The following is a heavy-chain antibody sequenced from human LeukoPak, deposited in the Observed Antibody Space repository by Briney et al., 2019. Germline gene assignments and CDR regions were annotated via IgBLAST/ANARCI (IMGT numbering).Heavy chain of an antibody. V-gene: IGHV4-30-2*01. J-gene: IGHJ4*02. CDR3: ASPHQVRGLTVFDS. D-gene: IGHD3-10*01. CDR1: GGSISSGGYY. Sequence: SSQTLSLTCTVSGGSISSGGYYWSWIRQPPGKGLEWIGYIYHSGSTYYNPSLKSRVTISIDTSKNQFSLKVSSVTAADTAIYYCASPHQVRGLTVFDSWGQGTLVTVSS. CDR2: IYHSGST.